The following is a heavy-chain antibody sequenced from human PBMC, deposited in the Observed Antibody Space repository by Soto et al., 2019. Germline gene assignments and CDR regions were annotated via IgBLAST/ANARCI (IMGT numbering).Heavy chain of an antibody. CDR1: GFTFSNAW. Sequence: GGSLRLSCAASGFTFSNAWMSWVRQAPGKGLEWVGRIKSKTDGGTTDYGAPVKGRFTISRDDSKNTLYLQMNSLKTEDTAVYYCTTGSVSGYDYADYYYYYYMDVWGKGTTVTVSS. CDR2: IKSKTDGGTT. D-gene: IGHD5-12*01. J-gene: IGHJ6*03. CDR3: TTGSVSGYDYADYYYYYYMDV. V-gene: IGHV3-15*01.